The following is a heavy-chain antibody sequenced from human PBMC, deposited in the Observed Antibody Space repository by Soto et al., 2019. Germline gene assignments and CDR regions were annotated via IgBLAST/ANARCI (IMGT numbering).Heavy chain of an antibody. CDR3: ARDKITGLFDY. CDR2: IYYSGIT. D-gene: IGHD2-8*02. Sequence: SETLSLTCTVSGDSISTGTYYWGWIRQPPGKGLEWIGNIYYSGITYYNPSLKSRVTISVDTSKNQFSLKLTSVTAADTAVYYCARDKITGLFDYWGQGTLVTVSS. J-gene: IGHJ4*02. V-gene: IGHV4-39*02. CDR1: GDSISTGTYY.